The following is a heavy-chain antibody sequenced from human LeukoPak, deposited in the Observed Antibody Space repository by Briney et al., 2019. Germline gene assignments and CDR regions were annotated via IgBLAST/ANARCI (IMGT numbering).Heavy chain of an antibody. CDR1: GFTFSSYS. J-gene: IGHJ4*02. Sequence: GGSLRLSCAASGFTFSSYSMNWVRQAPGKGLEWVSYISTSSVHYADSVKGRFTISRDNAKNSLYLQMNSLRGEDTAVYYCARQSGAGYYYYFDSWGQGTLVSVSS. V-gene: IGHV3-48*01. D-gene: IGHD3-22*01. CDR2: ISTSSV. CDR3: ARQSGAGYYYYFDS.